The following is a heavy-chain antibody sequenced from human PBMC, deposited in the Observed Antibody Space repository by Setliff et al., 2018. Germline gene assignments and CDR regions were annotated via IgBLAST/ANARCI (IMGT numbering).Heavy chain of an antibody. J-gene: IGHJ6*03. CDR1: GGTFSIYG. CDR2: IIPMFGTA. V-gene: IGHV1-69*13. Sequence: ASVKVSCKASGGTFSIYGISWVRQAPGQGLEWMGGIIPMFGTANYAQKFQGRVTITADESTSTAYMELSNLRSEDTAVYFCARGQPLVRKYYYYMDVWGKGTTVTVSS. CDR3: ARGQPLVRKYYYYMDV. D-gene: IGHD3-10*01.